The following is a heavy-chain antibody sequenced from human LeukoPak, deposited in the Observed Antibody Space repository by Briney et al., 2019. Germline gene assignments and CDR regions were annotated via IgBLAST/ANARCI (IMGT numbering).Heavy chain of an antibody. CDR2: INSDGRST. V-gene: IGHV3-74*01. CDR1: GFTFSSYW. Sequence: GGSLRLSCAASGFTFSSYWMHWVRHAPGKGLVWVSRINSDGRSTNYADSVKGRFTISRDKAKNTLYLQMNSLRAEDTAMYYCVRSIDYWGQGTLVTVSS. CDR3: VRSIDY. J-gene: IGHJ4*02.